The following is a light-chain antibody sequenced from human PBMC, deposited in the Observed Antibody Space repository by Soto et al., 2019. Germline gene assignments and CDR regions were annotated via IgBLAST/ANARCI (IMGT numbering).Light chain of an antibody. V-gene: IGLV1-44*01. Sequence: QSVLTQPPSASGTPGQRVTISCSGSSSNIGANPINWYQQLPVTAPKLLIYNNDQRPSGVPDRFSASKSGTSASLAISGLQSEDEADDYCEAWDDSLYGAVLGGGTKLTVL. CDR1: SSNIGANP. J-gene: IGLJ2*01. CDR2: NND. CDR3: EAWDDSLYGAV.